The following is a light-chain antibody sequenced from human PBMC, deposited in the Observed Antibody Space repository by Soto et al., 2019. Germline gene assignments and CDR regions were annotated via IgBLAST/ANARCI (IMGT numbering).Light chain of an antibody. Sequence: DIVVTQSPLSLPVTPGEPASISCRPSQSLLHSNGYNYLDWYLQKPGQSPQLLNYLGSNRASGVPDRFSGSGSGTDFTLKISRVEAEDVGVYYCMQSLQIPWTFGQGTKVDIK. CDR1: QSLLHSNGYNY. J-gene: IGKJ1*01. V-gene: IGKV2-28*01. CDR3: MQSLQIPWT. CDR2: LGS.